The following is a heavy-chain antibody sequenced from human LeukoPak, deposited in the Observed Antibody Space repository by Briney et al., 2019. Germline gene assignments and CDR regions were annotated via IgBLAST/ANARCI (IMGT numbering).Heavy chain of an antibody. CDR1: GFTFSSYS. J-gene: IGHJ5*02. CDR3: ARDKDRGNWFDP. V-gene: IGHV3-21*01. D-gene: IGHD1-14*01. CDR2: ISSSSSYI. Sequence: GGSLRLSCAASGFTFSSYSMNWVRQAPGKGLEWVSSISSSSSYIYYADSVKGRFTISRDSAKNSLYLQMNSLRAEDKAVYYCARDKDRGNWFDPWGQGTLVTVSS.